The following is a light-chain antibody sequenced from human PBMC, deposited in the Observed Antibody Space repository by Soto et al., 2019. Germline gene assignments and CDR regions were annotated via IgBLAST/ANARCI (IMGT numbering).Light chain of an antibody. CDR1: SSDVGGYNS. Sequence: QSVLTRPRSVSGSPGQSVTISCTGTSSDVGGYNSVSWYQQYPGKAPKLMIYDVSKRPSGVPDRFSGSKSGNAASLTISGLQAEDEADYYCCSYAGTYTWVFGGGTKLTVL. J-gene: IGLJ3*02. CDR3: CSYAGTYTWV. V-gene: IGLV2-11*01. CDR2: DVS.